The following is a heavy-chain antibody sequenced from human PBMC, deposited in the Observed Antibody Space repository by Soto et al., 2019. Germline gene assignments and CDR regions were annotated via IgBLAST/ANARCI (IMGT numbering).Heavy chain of an antibody. CDR1: GFTFKDAW. D-gene: IGHD2-15*01. J-gene: IGHJ4*02. Sequence: EVQLVESGGGLVKPGGSLRLSCVASGFTFKDAWMNWVRQAPGKGMEWVGHIKKKSDGGTADYAAPAKDRFTISRDDSKNTVYLEMNSLRTEDTAVYYCAVDSYCRLPNWGEGTLVTVSS. CDR3: AVDSYCRLPN. CDR2: IKKKSDGGTA. V-gene: IGHV3-15*07.